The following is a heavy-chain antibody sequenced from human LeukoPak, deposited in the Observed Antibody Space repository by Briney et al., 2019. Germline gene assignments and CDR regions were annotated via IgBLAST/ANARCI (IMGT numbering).Heavy chain of an antibody. CDR3: ARGGYGAHYYYYYYMDV. CDR1: GFTFNNYA. D-gene: IGHD4/OR15-4a*01. CDR2: ISYDGRSE. V-gene: IGHV3-30*15. Sequence: PGGSLRLSCAASGFTFNNYAMHWVRQAPGRGLEWAALISYDGRSEYYADSVKGRFTISRDSSKNTLFLQMSSLRIEDTAVYYCARGGYGAHYYYYYYMDVWGKGTSVTVSS. J-gene: IGHJ6*03.